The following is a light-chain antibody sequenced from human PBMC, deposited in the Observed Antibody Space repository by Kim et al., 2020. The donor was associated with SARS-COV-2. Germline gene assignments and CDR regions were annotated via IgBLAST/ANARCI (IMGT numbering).Light chain of an antibody. Sequence: ALGQTVKIPGRGESLRRNYATGYRPKPGQAPVLVMYDENSRPSGIPDRFSGSRSGNTASLTITGAQAEDEADYYCDSRDITGNHWVFGGGTQLTVL. J-gene: IGLJ3*02. CDR1: SLRRNY. V-gene: IGLV3-19*01. CDR2: DEN. CDR3: DSRDITGNHWV.